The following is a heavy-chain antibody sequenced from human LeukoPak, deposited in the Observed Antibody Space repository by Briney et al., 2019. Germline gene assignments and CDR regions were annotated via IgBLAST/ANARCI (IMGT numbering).Heavy chain of an antibody. J-gene: IGHJ3*02. CDR1: GGSISSYY. CDR3: AREIGQLGGAFDI. CDR2: IYYSGST. D-gene: IGHD7-27*01. Sequence: SETLSLTCTVSGGSISSYYWSWIRQPPGKGLEWIGYIYYSGSTNYNPSLKSRVTISVDTSKNQFSLKLTSVTAADTAVYYCAREIGQLGGAFDIWGQGTMVTVSS. V-gene: IGHV4-59*12.